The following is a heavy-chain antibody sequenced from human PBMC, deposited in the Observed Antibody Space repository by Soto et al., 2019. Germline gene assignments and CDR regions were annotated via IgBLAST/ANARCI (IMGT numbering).Heavy chain of an antibody. CDR3: ARWDDYGASDQYHFDQ. V-gene: IGHV1-18*01. J-gene: IGHJ4*02. Sequence: WASVKVSCKASGYTFTASGISWVRQAPGQGLEWMGWTSICNGHTEYSPKFLGRVVMTTDTSADTAYLELKSLRPDDAALYYCARWDDYGASDQYHFDQWGQGTLVTVSS. CDR2: TSICNGHT. CDR1: GYTFTASG. D-gene: IGHD4-17*01.